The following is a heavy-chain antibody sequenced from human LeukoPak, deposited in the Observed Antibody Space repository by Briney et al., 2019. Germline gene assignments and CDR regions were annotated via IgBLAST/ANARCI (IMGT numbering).Heavy chain of an antibody. CDR2: MSPNSGNT. D-gene: IGHD1-1*01. CDR3: ARGRHNNC. V-gene: IGHV1-8*01. CDR1: GYTLTSYD. Sequence: GASGKVSCKASGYTLTSYDISWERQATGQWLEWMGWMSPNSGNTGYAQKFQGRVIMTRNTSISTAYMELSSLRSEDTAVYYCARGRHNNCWGQGTMVTVSS. J-gene: IGHJ3*01.